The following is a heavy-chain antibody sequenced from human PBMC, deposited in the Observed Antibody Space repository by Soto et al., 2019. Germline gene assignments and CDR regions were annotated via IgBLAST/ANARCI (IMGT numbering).Heavy chain of an antibody. Sequence: PSETLSLTCAVAGGSISSGGYSWSWIRQPPGKGLEWIGYIYSGTTHYNPSLESRVTIAMDRSKNQVSLSLKPVTAADTAVYYCAREDSGAFCDFWGQGTLVTVSS. CDR2: IYSGTT. CDR3: AREDSGAFCDF. CDR1: GGSISSGGYS. V-gene: IGHV4-30-2*01. D-gene: IGHD2-15*01. J-gene: IGHJ4*02.